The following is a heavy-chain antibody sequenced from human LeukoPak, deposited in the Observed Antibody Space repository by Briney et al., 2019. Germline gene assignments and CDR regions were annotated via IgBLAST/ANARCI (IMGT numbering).Heavy chain of an antibody. J-gene: IGHJ4*02. D-gene: IGHD3-9*01. V-gene: IGHV1-24*01. CDR2: FDPEDGET. CDR1: GYTLTELS. CDR3: ATSVGNYDILTGYFSPFDY. Sequence: ASVKVSCKVSGYTLTELSMHWVRQAPGKGLEWMGGFDPEDGETIYAQKFQGRVTMTEDTSTGTAYMELSSLRSEDTAVYYCATSVGNYDILTGYFSPFDYWGQGTLVTVSS.